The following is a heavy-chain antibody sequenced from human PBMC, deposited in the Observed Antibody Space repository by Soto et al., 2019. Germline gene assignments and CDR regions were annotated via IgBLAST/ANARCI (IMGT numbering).Heavy chain of an antibody. D-gene: IGHD2-2*01. J-gene: IGHJ6*02. V-gene: IGHV6-1*01. CDR1: GDSVSSNSAA. Sequence: SQTLSLTCAISGDSVSSNSAAWNWIRQSPSRGLERLGRTYYRSKWYNDYAVSVKSRITINPDTSKNQFSLQLNSVTPEDTAVYYCARAGYCSSTSCYGGDYYYGMDVWGQGTTVTVS. CDR3: ARAGYCSSTSCYGGDYYYGMDV. CDR2: TYYRSKWYN.